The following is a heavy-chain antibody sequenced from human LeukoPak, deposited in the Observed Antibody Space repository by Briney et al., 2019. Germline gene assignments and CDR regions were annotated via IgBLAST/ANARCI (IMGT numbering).Heavy chain of an antibody. J-gene: IGHJ4*02. V-gene: IGHV3-21*01. CDR3: ASGGYGGPPV. CDR2: ISSRSSYI. D-gene: IGHD4-23*01. Sequence: KPGGSLRLSCAASGITFSDYSMNWVRQAPGKGLEWVSSISSRSSYIYYANSVKGRFIISRDSAKNSLYLQMNSLRAEDTAVYYCASGGYGGPPVWGQGTLVTVSS. CDR1: GITFSDYS.